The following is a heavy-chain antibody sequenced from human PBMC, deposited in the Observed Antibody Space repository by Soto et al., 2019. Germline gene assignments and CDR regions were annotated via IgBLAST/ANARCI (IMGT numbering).Heavy chain of an antibody. V-gene: IGHV4-59*11. CDR1: SGSIRTPS. J-gene: IGHJ3*02. Sequence: QVQLQESGPGLVKPSETLSLTCTVPSGSIRTPSWTWFRQFPGKRLEWIAHIHNSGNTNSNPSLKSRVTISMDTSKNQISLRLTSVTAADTAMYYCARLQYTVVTPIDMWGQGTMVTVSS. CDR2: IHNSGNT. D-gene: IGHD2-21*02. CDR3: ARLQYTVVTPIDM.